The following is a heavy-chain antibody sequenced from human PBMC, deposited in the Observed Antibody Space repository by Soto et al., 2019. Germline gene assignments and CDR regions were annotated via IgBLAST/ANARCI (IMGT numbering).Heavy chain of an antibody. CDR2: ISSSSSTI. V-gene: IGHV3-48*02. D-gene: IGHD6-6*01. J-gene: IGHJ6*02. Sequence: GGSLRLSCAASGFTFSSYSMNWVRQAPGKGLEWVSYISSSSSTIYYADSVKGRFTISRDNAKNSLYLQMNSLRDEDTAVYYCARSSIAARYGYYYYGMDVWGQGTTVTVSS. CDR1: GFTFSSYS. CDR3: ARSSIAARYGYYYYGMDV.